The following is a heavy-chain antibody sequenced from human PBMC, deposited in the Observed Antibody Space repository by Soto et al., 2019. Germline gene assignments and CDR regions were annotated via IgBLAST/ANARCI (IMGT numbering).Heavy chain of an antibody. D-gene: IGHD2-8*01. J-gene: IGHJ6*02. CDR1: GFTFSSYG. V-gene: IGHV3-33*01. Sequence: QVQLVESGGGVVQPGRSLRLSCAASGFTFSSYGMHWVRQAPGKGLEWVAVIWYDGSNKYYADSVKGRFTISRDNSKNTLYLQMNSLRAEDTAVYYCARVPPHCTNGVCYHYGMDVWGQGTTVTVSS. CDR2: IWYDGSNK. CDR3: ARVPPHCTNGVCYHYGMDV.